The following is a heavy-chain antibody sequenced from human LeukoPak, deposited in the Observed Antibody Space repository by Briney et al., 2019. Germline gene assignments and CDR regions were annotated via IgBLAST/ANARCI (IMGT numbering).Heavy chain of an antibody. J-gene: IGHJ4*02. D-gene: IGHD2-2*01. CDR2: VFHSGST. Sequence: PSETLSLTCAVSGYSISSGRYWGCIRQPPGKGLEWIGSVFHSGSTYYNPSLKSRVTISVDTSKNHFSLNLRSVTAADTAVYYCARSLSTAGIDYWGQGTLVTVSS. V-gene: IGHV4-38-2*01. CDR1: GYSISSGRY. CDR3: ARSLSTAGIDY.